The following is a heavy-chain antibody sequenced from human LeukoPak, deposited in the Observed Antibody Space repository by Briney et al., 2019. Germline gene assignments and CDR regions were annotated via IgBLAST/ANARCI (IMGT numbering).Heavy chain of an antibody. CDR1: GFTFSSYA. J-gene: IGHJ3*02. V-gene: IGHV3-23*01. CDR3: AKKAKGIAVAGPDAFDI. Sequence: GESLKISCAASGFTFSSYAMSWVRQAPGKGLEWVSAISGSGASTYYADSVKGRFTISRDNSKNTLYLQMNSLRAEDTAVYYCAKKAKGIAVAGPDAFDIWGQGTMVTVSS. D-gene: IGHD6-19*01. CDR2: ISGSGAST.